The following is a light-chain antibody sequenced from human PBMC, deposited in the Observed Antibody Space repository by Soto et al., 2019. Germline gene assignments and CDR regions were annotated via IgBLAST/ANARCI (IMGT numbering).Light chain of an antibody. J-gene: IGKJ5*01. V-gene: IGKV3-11*01. CDR3: QQRSNWPIT. Sequence: EIVMTQSPATLSVSPGERATLSCRASQSVSSNLAWYQQKPGQAPRLLFYGASSRPTDIPARFSGSGSGTDFTLTISSLEPEDFALYYCQQRSNWPITFGQGTRLEI. CDR1: QSVSSN. CDR2: GAS.